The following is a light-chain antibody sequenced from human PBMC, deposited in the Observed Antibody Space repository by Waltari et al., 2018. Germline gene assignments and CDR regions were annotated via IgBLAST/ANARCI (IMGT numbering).Light chain of an antibody. J-gene: IGLJ3*02. Sequence: QPVLTPPPSASGTPGHRVTITCPGSRSNIGAVAVNWYQVLPGTPPKLLIYSTNQRPSGVPERFSGSKSGTSASLAISGLQSEDEADYYCATWDYSLDGQVFGGGTKLTVL. CDR2: STN. CDR1: RSNIGAVA. V-gene: IGLV1-44*01. CDR3: ATWDYSLDGQV.